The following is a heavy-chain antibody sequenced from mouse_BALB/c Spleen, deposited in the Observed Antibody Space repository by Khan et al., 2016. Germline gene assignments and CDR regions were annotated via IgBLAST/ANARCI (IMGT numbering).Heavy chain of an antibody. J-gene: IGHJ4*01. D-gene: IGHD2-2*01. CDR2: INPSNGRT. CDR3: ARECGYPYEAMDY. V-gene: IGHV1S81*02. Sequence: QVQLQQPGAELVKPGASVKLSCKASGYTFTSYWMHWVKQRPGQGLEWIGEINPSNGRTNYTEKFTSKATLTVDKSSSTAYMQLSSLTSEDSAVDYCARECGYPYEAMDYGGQGTSVTASS. CDR1: GYTFTSYW.